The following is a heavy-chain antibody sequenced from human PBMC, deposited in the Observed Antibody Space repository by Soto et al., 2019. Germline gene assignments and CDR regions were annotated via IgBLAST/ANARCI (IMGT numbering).Heavy chain of an antibody. CDR2: IIPIFGRA. CDR1: GGTFSSYA. D-gene: IGHD3-3*01. Sequence: ASVKVSCKASGGTFSSYAISWVRQAPGQGLEWMGGIIPIFGRANYAQKFQGRVTITADESTSTAYMELTSLRSEDTAVYYWAKSITIFGVASDGRDVWGQGTTVTVSS. CDR3: AKSITIFGVASDGRDV. J-gene: IGHJ6*02. V-gene: IGHV1-69*13.